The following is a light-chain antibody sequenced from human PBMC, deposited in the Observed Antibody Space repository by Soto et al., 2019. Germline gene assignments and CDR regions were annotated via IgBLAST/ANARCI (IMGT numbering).Light chain of an antibody. J-gene: IGKJ1*01. CDR1: QGIRDA. V-gene: IGKV1-17*01. Sequence: DIQMTQSPSSLSASVGDRVTITCRASQGIRDALGWYQQKPGKAPKRLIYAASSLQSGVPSRFSGGGSGTEFTLTISSLQPEDFATYYCLQHNSYPQMFGQGTKVEIK. CDR2: AAS. CDR3: LQHNSYPQM.